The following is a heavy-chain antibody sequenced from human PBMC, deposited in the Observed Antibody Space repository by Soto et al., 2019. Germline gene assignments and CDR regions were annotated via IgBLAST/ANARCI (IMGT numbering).Heavy chain of an antibody. D-gene: IGHD3-16*01. J-gene: IGHJ4*02. V-gene: IGHV4-59*01. Sequence: QVQLQESGAGLVKPSETLSLTCTVSGGSISSYYWSWIRQPPGKGLECIGYIYYSGSTNYNPSLKSRVTISVDTSKNQFSLRLTSVTAADTAVYYCARAWGIYFDYWGQGTLVTVSS. CDR1: GGSISSYY. CDR3: ARAWGIYFDY. CDR2: IYYSGST.